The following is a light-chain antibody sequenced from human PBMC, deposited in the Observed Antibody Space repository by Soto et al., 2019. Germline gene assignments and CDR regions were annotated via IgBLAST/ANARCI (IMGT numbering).Light chain of an antibody. CDR3: TSYAGSNNVV. CDR1: SSDIGGYNY. V-gene: IGLV2-8*01. CDR2: EVS. J-gene: IGLJ3*02. Sequence: QSALTQPPSASGSPGQSVTISCTGTSSDIGGYNYVSWYQQHPGKAPKLIIYEVSKRPSGVPDRCSGSKSGNTASLTVSGLQAEDEADYYCTSYAGSNNVVFAGGTKLTVL.